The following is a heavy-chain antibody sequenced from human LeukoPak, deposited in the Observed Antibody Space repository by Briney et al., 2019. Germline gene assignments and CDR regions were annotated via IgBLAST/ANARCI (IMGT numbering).Heavy chain of an antibody. CDR3: ARDDPAQSAFDY. J-gene: IGHJ4*02. V-gene: IGHV3-30-3*01. CDR2: ISYDGSNK. CDR1: GFTFSSYA. Sequence: PGRSLRLSCAASGFTFSSYAMHWVRQAPSKGLEWVAVISYDGSNKYYADSVKGRFTISRDNSKNTLYLQMNSLRAEDTAVYYCARDDPAQSAFDYWGQGTLVTVSS.